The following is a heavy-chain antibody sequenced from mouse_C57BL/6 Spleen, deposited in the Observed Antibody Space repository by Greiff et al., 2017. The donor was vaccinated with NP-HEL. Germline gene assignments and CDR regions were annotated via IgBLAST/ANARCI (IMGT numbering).Heavy chain of an antibody. Sequence: QVQLQQSGAELVRPGASVTLSCKASGYTFTDYEMHWVKQTPVHGLEWIGAIDPETGGTAYNQKFKGKAILTADKSSSTAYMELRSLTSEDSAVYYCTSVITTVVGDFDVWGKGTTVTVSS. CDR3: TSVITTVVGDFDV. CDR1: GYTFTDYE. V-gene: IGHV1-15*01. J-gene: IGHJ1*03. CDR2: IDPETGGT. D-gene: IGHD1-1*01.